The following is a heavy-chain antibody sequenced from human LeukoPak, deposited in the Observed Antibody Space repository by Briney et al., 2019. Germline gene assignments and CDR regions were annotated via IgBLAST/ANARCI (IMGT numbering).Heavy chain of an antibody. V-gene: IGHV4-59*01. J-gene: IGHJ5*02. CDR3: ARHSSYDILTGYLEGWFDP. D-gene: IGHD3-9*01. CDR1: GGSISSYY. Sequence: SETLSLTCTVSGGSISSYYWSWIRQPPGKGLEWIGYIYYSGSTNYNLSLKSRVTISVDTSKNQFSLKLSSVTAADTAVYYCARHSSYDILTGYLEGWFDPWGQGTLVTVSS. CDR2: IYYSGST.